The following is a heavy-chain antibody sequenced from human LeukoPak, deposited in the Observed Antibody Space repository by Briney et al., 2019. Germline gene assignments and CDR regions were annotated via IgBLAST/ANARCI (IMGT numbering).Heavy chain of an antibody. J-gene: IGHJ4*02. Sequence: SETLSLTCTVSGGSISSSSYYWGWIRQPPGKGLEWIGSIYYSGSTNYNPSLKSRVTISVDTSKNQFSLKLSSVTAADTAVYYCARADYYYDSSGYYYYFDYWGQGTLVTVSS. V-gene: IGHV4-39*07. D-gene: IGHD3-22*01. CDR1: GGSISSSSYY. CDR2: IYYSGST. CDR3: ARADYYYDSSGYYYYFDY.